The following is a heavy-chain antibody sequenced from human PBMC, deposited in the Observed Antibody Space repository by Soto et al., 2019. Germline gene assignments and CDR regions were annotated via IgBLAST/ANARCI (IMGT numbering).Heavy chain of an antibody. Sequence: ASVKVSWKASGYSFTDYHIHWVRQAAGQGLEWLGRINPKSGGTSTAQKFQGWVTMTTDTSISTASMELTRLTSDDTAIYYCARGDSTDCSNGVCSFFYNHDMDVWGQGTTVTVSS. CDR3: ARGDSTDCSNGVCSFFYNHDMDV. CDR1: GYSFTDYH. CDR2: INPKSGGT. D-gene: IGHD2-8*01. J-gene: IGHJ6*02. V-gene: IGHV1-2*04.